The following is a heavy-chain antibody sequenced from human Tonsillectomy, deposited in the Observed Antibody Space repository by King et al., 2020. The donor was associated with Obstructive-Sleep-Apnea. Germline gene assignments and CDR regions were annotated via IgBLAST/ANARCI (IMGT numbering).Heavy chain of an antibody. CDR2: NYYSGST. Sequence: VQLQESGPGLVKPSETLSLTCTVSGGSISSYYWSWIRQPPGKGLGWIGYNYYSGSTNYNPSLKSRVTISVDTSKNQFSLKLSTVTAADTAVYYCASSSSGSYYPADAFDIWGQGTMVTVSS. D-gene: IGHD1-26*01. CDR1: GGSISSYY. V-gene: IGHV4-59*08. CDR3: ASSSSGSYYPADAFDI. J-gene: IGHJ3*02.